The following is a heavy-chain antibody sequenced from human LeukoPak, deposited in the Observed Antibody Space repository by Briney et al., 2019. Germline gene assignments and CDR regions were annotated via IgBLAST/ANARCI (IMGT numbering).Heavy chain of an antibody. V-gene: IGHV4-59*08. Sequence: SETLSLTCTVSGGSISTYYWSWNRQPPGKGLEWIGYIYYSGSINYNPSLKSRVTISVDTSKNQFSLKLTSVTAADTAVYYCARSRGYSYGTTFLDYWGQGTLVTVSS. CDR2: IYYSGSI. CDR3: ARSRGYSYGTTFLDY. J-gene: IGHJ4*02. D-gene: IGHD5-18*01. CDR1: GGSISTYY.